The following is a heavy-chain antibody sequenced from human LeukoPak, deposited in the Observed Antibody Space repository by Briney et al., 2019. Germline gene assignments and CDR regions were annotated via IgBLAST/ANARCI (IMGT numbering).Heavy chain of an antibody. D-gene: IGHD4-23*01. Sequence: GGSLRLSCAPSGFTFSSYAMSWVRHAPGRGPEWVSAISGRTTSYADAVKGRFTISRDNSKSTVSLQMNSLRAEDTAVYYCASAGGDSRPHDYWGQGTLVTVSS. CDR3: ASAGGDSRPHDY. J-gene: IGHJ4*02. V-gene: IGHV3-23*01. CDR2: ISGRTT. CDR1: GFTFSSYA.